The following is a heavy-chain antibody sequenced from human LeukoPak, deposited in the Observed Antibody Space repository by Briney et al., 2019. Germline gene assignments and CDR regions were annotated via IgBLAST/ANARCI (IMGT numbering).Heavy chain of an antibody. CDR1: GYTFTSYD. CDR2: MNPNSGNT. D-gene: IGHD3-10*01. J-gene: IGHJ6*02. Sequence: ASVKVSCKASGYTFTSYDINWVRQATGQGLEWMGWMNPNSGNTGYAQKFQGRVTMTRDRSTSTVYMELTSLRSDDTAVYFCARDAYGSGTRLDVWGQGTTVTVSS. V-gene: IGHV1-8*01. CDR3: ARDAYGSGTRLDV.